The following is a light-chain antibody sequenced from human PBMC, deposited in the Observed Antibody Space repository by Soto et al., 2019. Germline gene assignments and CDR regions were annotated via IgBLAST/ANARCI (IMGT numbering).Light chain of an antibody. CDR2: EVS. CDR3: SSFTSSTTYV. CDR1: SSDVGSYNR. V-gene: IGLV2-18*02. Sequence: QSVLTQPPSVSGSPGQSVAVSCTGTSSDVGSYNRVSWYQQPPGTAPKLIIYEVSNRPSGVPDRFSGSKSGNTASLTISGLQAEDEAEYYCSSFTSSTTYVFGTGTKLTVL. J-gene: IGLJ1*01.